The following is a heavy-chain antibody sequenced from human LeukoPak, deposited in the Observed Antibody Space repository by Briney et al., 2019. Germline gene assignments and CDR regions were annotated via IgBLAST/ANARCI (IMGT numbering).Heavy chain of an antibody. Sequence: SETLSLTCTVSGAPVNFYYLSWIRHSAEKGLEWIGRIYTRGNTNYNPSLKSRVTLSVDTSRNQFSLMLSSVTAADTAVYYCAKESRLGGASGSHHFDYWGPGVLFTVSS. J-gene: IGHJ4*02. CDR2: IYTRGNT. D-gene: IGHD3-10*01. V-gene: IGHV4-4*07. CDR3: AKESRLGGASGSHHFDY. CDR1: GAPVNFYY.